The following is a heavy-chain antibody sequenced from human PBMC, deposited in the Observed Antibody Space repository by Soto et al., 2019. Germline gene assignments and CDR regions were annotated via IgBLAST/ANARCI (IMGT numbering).Heavy chain of an antibody. CDR2: ISSSSSYI. V-gene: IGHV3-21*01. Sequence: VQLVESGGGVVQPGRSLRLSCAASGFTFSSYGMNWVRQAPGKGLEWVSSISSSSSYIYYADSVKGRFTISRDNAKNSLYLQMNSLRAEDTAVYYCARARGYSGYDDDYWGQGTLFTVSS. CDR3: ARARGYSGYDDDY. J-gene: IGHJ4*02. CDR1: GFTFSSYG. D-gene: IGHD5-12*01.